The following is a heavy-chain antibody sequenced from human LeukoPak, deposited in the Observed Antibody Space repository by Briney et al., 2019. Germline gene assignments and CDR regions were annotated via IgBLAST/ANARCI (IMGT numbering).Heavy chain of an antibody. V-gene: IGHV4-61*08. CDR3: ARSSGPEWPLSY. CDR1: GYSISGGYY. CDR2: IQNSGTS. D-gene: IGHD3-3*01. Sequence: PSETLSLTCTVSGYSISGGYYWGWIRQPPGKGLEWIGHIQNSGTSNYNPSLKSRVTTSVDPSKNQFSLKLTSVTAADTAVYYCARSSGPEWPLSYWGQGTLVAVSS. J-gene: IGHJ4*02.